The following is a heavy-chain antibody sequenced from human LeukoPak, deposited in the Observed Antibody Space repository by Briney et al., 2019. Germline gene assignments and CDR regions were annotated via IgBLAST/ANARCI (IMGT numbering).Heavy chain of an antibody. J-gene: IGHJ4*02. Sequence: SQTLSLTCTVSGYSISSGYYWGWIRQPPGKGLEWIGSIYHSGNTYYNPSLTSRVTISVDTSENQFSLRLSSVAAADTAVYYCARVPYDFWSGYHIGGNPYYFDYWGQGTLVTVSS. D-gene: IGHD3-3*01. CDR3: ARVPYDFWSGYHIGGNPYYFDY. CDR2: IYHSGNT. V-gene: IGHV4-38-2*02. CDR1: GYSISSGYY.